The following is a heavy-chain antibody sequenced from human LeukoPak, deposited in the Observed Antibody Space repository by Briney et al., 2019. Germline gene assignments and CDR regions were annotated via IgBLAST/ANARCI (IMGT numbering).Heavy chain of an antibody. CDR1: GYSFTSYW. J-gene: IGHJ5*02. Sequence: GESLKISCKGSGYSFTSYWIGWVRQMPGKGLEWMGIIYPGDSDTRYSPSFQGQVTISADKSISTAYLQWSSLKASDTAMCYCARFFGRAMITFGGVISWGQGTLVTVSS. V-gene: IGHV5-51*01. D-gene: IGHD3-16*02. CDR3: ARFFGRAMITFGGVIS. CDR2: IYPGDSDT.